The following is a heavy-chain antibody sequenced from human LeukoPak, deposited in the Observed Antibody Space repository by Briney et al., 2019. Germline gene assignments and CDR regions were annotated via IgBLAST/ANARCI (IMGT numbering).Heavy chain of an antibody. D-gene: IGHD5-18*01. CDR3: ARDRYGIRRDYFDY. V-gene: IGHV3-33*01. CDR1: GFTFSDYG. J-gene: IGHJ4*02. Sequence: GGSLRLSCAASGFTFSDYGMHWVRQAPGKGLEWVALMWYDGTNKYYVDSVKGRFTISRDNSKNTLYLQMNSLRADDTAVYYCARDRYGIRRDYFDYWGQGILVTVSS. CDR2: MWYDGTNK.